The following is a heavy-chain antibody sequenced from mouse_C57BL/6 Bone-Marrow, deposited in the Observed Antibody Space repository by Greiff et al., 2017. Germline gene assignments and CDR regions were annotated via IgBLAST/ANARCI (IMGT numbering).Heavy chain of an antibody. V-gene: IGHV14-4*01. J-gene: IGHJ3*01. D-gene: IGHD3-2*02. CDR3: TTGGQLRLPFAY. CDR2: IDPENGDT. Sequence: DVKLQESGAELVRPGASVKLSCTASGFNIKDDYMHWVKQRPEQGLEWIGWIDPENGDTEYASKFQGKATITADTSSNTAYLQLSSLTSEDTAVYYCTTGGQLRLPFAYWGQGTLVTVSA. CDR1: GFNIKDDY.